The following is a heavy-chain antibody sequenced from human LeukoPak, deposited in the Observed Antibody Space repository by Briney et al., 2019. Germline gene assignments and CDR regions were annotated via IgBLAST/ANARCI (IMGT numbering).Heavy chain of an antibody. D-gene: IGHD2-15*01. Sequence: PSQTLSLTCTVSGGSTSSGSYYWSWIRQPAGKGLEWIGRIYTSGSTNYNPSLKSRVTISVDTSKNQFSLKLSSVTAADTAVYYCARDLGDYSLDYWGQGTLVTVSS. CDR3: ARDLGDYSLDY. CDR1: GGSTSSGSYY. J-gene: IGHJ4*02. CDR2: IYTSGST. V-gene: IGHV4-61*02.